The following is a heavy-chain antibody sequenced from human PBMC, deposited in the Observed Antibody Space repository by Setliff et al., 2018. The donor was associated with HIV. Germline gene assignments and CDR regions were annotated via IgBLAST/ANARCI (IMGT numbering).Heavy chain of an antibody. V-gene: IGHV1-8*01. J-gene: IGHJ4*02. D-gene: IGHD6-13*01. CDR2: MNPASGST. CDR3: ARAQYGVAAVGY. Sequence: ASVKVSCKASGYTFISFDINWVRQATGQGPEWMGWMNPASGSTGYAQKFQGRVTMTRNASINTAYMELNSLTFDDTAMYYCARAQYGVAAVGYWGQGTPVNRLL. CDR1: GYTFISFD.